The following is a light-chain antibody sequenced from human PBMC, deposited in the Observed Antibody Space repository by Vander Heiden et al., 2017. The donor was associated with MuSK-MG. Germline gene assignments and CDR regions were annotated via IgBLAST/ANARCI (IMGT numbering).Light chain of an antibody. CDR3: QQPSNWPLIT. CDR1: QSVDNY. Sequence: EIVLTQSPASLSLSPGERATLSCRASQSVDNYLAWYQQKLGQAPRLLIYDASNRDTGIPARFSGSGYGTDLTLTISSREQEDYAVYYCQQPSNWPLITFGQGTPLEIK. CDR2: DAS. J-gene: IGKJ5*01. V-gene: IGKV3-11*01.